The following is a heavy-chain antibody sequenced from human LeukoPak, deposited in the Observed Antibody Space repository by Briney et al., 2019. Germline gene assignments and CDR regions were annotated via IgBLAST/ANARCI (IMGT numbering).Heavy chain of an antibody. CDR2: IYFSGGT. J-gene: IGHJ4*02. V-gene: IGHV4-39*01. CDR3: ARSELNDYFKY. Sequence: PSETLSLTCTVSGDSISSSNCYWGWIRQPPGKGLEWIGSIYFSGGTYYNASLKSRVTISVDTSKNQFSLKLSSVTAADTAVYFCARSELNDYFKYWGQGILVTVST. CDR1: GDSISSSNCY. D-gene: IGHD3-16*01.